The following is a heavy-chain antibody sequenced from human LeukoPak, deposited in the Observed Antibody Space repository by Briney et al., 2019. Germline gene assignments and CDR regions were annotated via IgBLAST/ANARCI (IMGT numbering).Heavy chain of an antibody. CDR1: GYTFAGYY. J-gene: IGHJ4*02. Sequence: APVKVSCKASGYTFAGYYIHWVRQAPGQGLEWMGWINPNSGGTNYAQKFQGRVTMTRDTSITTAYMELSRLRSDDTAVYYCARGTLPVILSVTAAAFDYWGQGTLVTVSS. V-gene: IGHV1-2*02. D-gene: IGHD2-21*02. CDR2: INPNSGGT. CDR3: ARGTLPVILSVTAAAFDY.